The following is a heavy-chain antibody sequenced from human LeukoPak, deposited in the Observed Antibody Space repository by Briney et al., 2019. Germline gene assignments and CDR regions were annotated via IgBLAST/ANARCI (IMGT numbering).Heavy chain of an antibody. CDR3: ARPLFCAFDNCGYWLDP. CDR1: GYTLTKYL. D-gene: IGHD1-20*01. V-gene: IGHV1-46*01. J-gene: IGHJ5*02. CDR2: INPNGDAT. Sequence: ASVKVSCKTSGYTLTKYLIHWVRQAPGQGLEWVGTINPNGDATNYAPRLQGRLTLTQDTSTSTVYMELRGLTPDDTAVYYCARPLFCAFDNCGYWLDPWGLGTLVTVSS.